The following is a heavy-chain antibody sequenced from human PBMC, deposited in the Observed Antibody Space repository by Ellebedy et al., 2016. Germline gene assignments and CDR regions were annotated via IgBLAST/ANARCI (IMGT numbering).Heavy chain of an antibody. D-gene: IGHD3-10*01. J-gene: IGHJ5*02. V-gene: IGHV4-30-4*01. Sequence: SETLSLTXTVSGGSISSGDYYWSWIRQPPGKGLEWIGYIYYSGSTYYNPSLKSRVTISVDTSKNQFSLKLSSVTAADTAVYYCARGRYYGSGRQGGWFDPWGQGTLVTVSS. CDR2: IYYSGST. CDR1: GGSISSGDYY. CDR3: ARGRYYGSGRQGGWFDP.